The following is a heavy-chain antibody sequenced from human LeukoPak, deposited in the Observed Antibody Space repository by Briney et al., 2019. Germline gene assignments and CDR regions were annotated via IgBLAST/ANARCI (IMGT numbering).Heavy chain of an antibody. J-gene: IGHJ3*02. CDR3: ASLYYGSGSPLGAFDI. D-gene: IGHD3-10*01. Sequence: SVKVSCKASGGTFSSYAISWVRQAPGQGLEWMGGIIPIFGTANYAQKFQGRVTITADESTSTAYMELSSLRSEDTAVYYCASLYYGSGSPLGAFDIWGQGTMVTVSS. CDR2: IIPIFGTA. CDR1: GGTFSSYA. V-gene: IGHV1-69*13.